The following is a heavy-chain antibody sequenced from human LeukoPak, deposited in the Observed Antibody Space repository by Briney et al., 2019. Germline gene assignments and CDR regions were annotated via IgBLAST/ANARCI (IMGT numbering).Heavy chain of an antibody. CDR2: ICTNGAYI. D-gene: IGHD6-13*01. V-gene: IGHV3-21*01. CDR3: ARDIATAGHLAFDY. CDR1: LFTFSSYT. Sequence: GGALRLSCAACLFTFSSYTMYWVRQAPRKGGEWVSSICTNGAYIYYADSVKGRVTISRDKAQNSLFLQMNSRRGEDTAVDYCARDIATAGHLAFDYWGQGTLVTVSS. J-gene: IGHJ4*02.